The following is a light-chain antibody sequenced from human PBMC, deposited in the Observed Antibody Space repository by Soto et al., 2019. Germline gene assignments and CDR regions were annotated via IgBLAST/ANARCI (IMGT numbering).Light chain of an antibody. Sequence: DIQMTQSPSTLSASVGDRVTITCRASQSISSWLAWYQQKPGKAPKLLIYKASTLKSGVPSRFSGSGSGTDFTLTISSLLPEYFATYFCQQSYNTPTFGQGTKVDIK. CDR1: QSISSW. V-gene: IGKV1-5*03. J-gene: IGKJ1*01. CDR2: KAS. CDR3: QQSYNTPT.